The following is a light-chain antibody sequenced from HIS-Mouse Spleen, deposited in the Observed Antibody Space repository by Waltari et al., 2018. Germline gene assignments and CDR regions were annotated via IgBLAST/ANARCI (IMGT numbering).Light chain of an antibody. CDR2: QDS. V-gene: IGLV3-10*01. CDR3: YSTDSSGNHRV. CDR1: KLGDKY. Sequence: SYELTQPPSVSVSPGQTASITCSGDKLGDKYACWYQQKPGQSPVLVIYQDSKRPSGIPEGFAGSSSGTMATLTISGAQVEDEADYYCYSTDSSGNHRVFGGGTKLTVL. J-gene: IGLJ2*01.